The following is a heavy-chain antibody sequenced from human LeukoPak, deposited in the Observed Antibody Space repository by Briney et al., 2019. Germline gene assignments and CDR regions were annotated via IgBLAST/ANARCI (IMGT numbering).Heavy chain of an antibody. CDR3: ARRKAARPLSSCYFDL. V-gene: IGHV4-34*01. Sequence: PSETLSLTCAVYGGSFSGYYWSWIRQPPGKGLEWNGESNHSGSTNYNPSLKSRVTISVDTSKNQFSLKLSSETAADTAVYYCARRKAARPLSSCYFDLWGRGTLVTVSS. CDR2: SNHSGST. D-gene: IGHD6-6*01. J-gene: IGHJ2*01. CDR1: GGSFSGYY.